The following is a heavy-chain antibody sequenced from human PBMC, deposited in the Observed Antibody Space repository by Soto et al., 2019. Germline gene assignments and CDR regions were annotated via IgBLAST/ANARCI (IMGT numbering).Heavy chain of an antibody. CDR2: ISSSSSYI. V-gene: IGHV3-21*01. CDR1: GFTFSSYS. J-gene: IGHJ6*02. CDR3: ARERGYSSRNYYYYGMDV. D-gene: IGHD6-13*01. Sequence: EVQLVESGGGLVKPGGSLRLSCAASGFTFSSYSMNWVRQAPGKGLEWVSSISSSSSYIYYADSVKGRFTISRDNAKNSLCLQMNSLRAEDTAVYYCARERGYSSRNYYYYGMDVWGQGTTVTVSS.